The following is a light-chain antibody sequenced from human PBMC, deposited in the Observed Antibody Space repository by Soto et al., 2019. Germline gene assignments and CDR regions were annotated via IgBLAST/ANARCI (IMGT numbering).Light chain of an antibody. V-gene: IGKV1-39*01. CDR3: QQSYSTLWT. Sequence: DIHMTQSPSSLSASVGDRVTITCRASQSISSYLNWYQQKPGKAPKLLIFAASSLHSGVSSRFSGSGSGTDFTLTISSLQPEDFVTYYCQQSYSTLWTFGLGTKVEIK. CDR1: QSISSY. J-gene: IGKJ1*01. CDR2: AAS.